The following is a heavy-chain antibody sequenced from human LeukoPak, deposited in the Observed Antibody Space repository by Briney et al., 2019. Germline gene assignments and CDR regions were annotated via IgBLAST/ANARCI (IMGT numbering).Heavy chain of an antibody. CDR3: ARAEGGYGDYWTDY. D-gene: IGHD4-17*01. V-gene: IGHV1-69*04. J-gene: IGHJ4*02. CDR1: GGTFSSYA. CDR2: IIPILGIA. Sequence: ASVKVSCKASGGTFSSYAISWVRQAPGQGLEWMGRIIPILGIANYAQKFQGRVTITADKSTSTAYMELSSLRSEDMAVYYCARAEGGYGDYWTDYWGQGTLVTVSS.